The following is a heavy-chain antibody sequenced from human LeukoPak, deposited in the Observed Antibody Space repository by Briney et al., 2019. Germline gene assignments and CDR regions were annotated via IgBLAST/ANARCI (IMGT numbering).Heavy chain of an antibody. J-gene: IGHJ6*02. CDR3: ARDNDFWSGYYTDGMDV. Sequence: GGSLRLSCAASGFTFSSYSMNWVRQAPGKGLEWVSSISSSSSYIYYADSVEGRFTISRDNAKNSLYLQMNSLRAEDTAVYYCARDNDFWSGYYTDGMDVWGQGTTVTVSS. CDR2: ISSSSSYI. CDR1: GFTFSSYS. D-gene: IGHD3-3*01. V-gene: IGHV3-21*01.